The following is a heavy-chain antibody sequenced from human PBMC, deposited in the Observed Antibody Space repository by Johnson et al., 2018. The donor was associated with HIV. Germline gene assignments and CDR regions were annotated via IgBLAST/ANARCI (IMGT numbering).Heavy chain of an antibody. CDR2: IWYDGSNK. CDR1: GFTFSSYG. V-gene: IGHV3-33*06. D-gene: IGHD6-13*01. J-gene: IGHJ3*02. Sequence: QVQLVESGGGVVQPGRSVRLSCAASGFTFSSYGMHWVRQAPGKGLEWVAVIWYDGSNKYYADSVKGRFTISRDNSKNTLYLQMNSLRAEDTAVYYCAKDFIAAAGHDAFDIWGQGTMVTVSS. CDR3: AKDFIAAAGHDAFDI.